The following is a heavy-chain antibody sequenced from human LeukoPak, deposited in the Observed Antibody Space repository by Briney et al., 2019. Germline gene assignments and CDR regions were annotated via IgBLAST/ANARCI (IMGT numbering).Heavy chain of an antibody. J-gene: IGHJ3*02. CDR1: GFTLSNYW. D-gene: IGHD3-10*01. V-gene: IGHV3-7*01. CDR2: IKEDGSEK. CDR3: ARDWVAGVPFDAFDI. Sequence: GGSLRLSCVASGFTLSNYWMSWVRQAPGKGLEWVANIKEDGSEKYYVGSVKGRFTISRDDAKNSLYLHMDSLTAEDTAVYYCARDWVAGVPFDAFDIWGQGTMVSVSS.